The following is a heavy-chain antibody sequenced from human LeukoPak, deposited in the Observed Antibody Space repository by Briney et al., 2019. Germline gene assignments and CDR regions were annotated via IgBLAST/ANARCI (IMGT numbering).Heavy chain of an antibody. Sequence: SETLSLTCSVSGVSIRRYFWSWIRQPAGKTLEWIGRINTSGSSKYNPSLKSRVTMSVDTSKNQFSLKLSPVTAADTAVYYCAKVQLGIGVDYWGQGTLVTVSS. CDR3: AKVQLGIGVDY. CDR2: INTSGSS. D-gene: IGHD7-27*01. CDR1: GVSIRRYF. V-gene: IGHV4-4*07. J-gene: IGHJ4*02.